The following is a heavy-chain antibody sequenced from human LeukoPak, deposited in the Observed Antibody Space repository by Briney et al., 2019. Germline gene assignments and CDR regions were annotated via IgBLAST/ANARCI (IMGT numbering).Heavy chain of an antibody. CDR2: INPNSGTT. Sequence: ASVKPSCNATGYTFTAYYMQWVTQAAGHELECMGWINPNSGTTNCAQKVQVRVTMTRDTSISTAYMELNRMRSDDKAIYYCASIGVGGDLRPPVPWGQGTLVTVSS. V-gene: IGHV1-2*02. D-gene: IGHD2-21*02. CDR3: ASIGVGGDLRPPVP. CDR1: GYTFTAYY. J-gene: IGHJ5*02.